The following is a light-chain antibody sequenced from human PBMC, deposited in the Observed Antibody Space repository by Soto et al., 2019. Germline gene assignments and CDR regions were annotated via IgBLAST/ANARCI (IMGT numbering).Light chain of an antibody. CDR1: QSVSSY. CDR3: QQRSNWPST. J-gene: IGKJ1*01. CDR2: DAS. Sequence: EIVLTQSPATLSLSPGERATLSCRASQSVSSYLAWYQQKPGQAPRLLIYDASNWASGVPARFSGSGSGTDFTLAISSLEPEDFAVYYCQQRSNWPSTFGPGTKVE. V-gene: IGKV3-11*01.